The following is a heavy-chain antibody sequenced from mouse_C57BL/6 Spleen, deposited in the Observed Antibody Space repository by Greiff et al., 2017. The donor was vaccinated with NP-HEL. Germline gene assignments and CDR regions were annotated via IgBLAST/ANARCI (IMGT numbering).Heavy chain of an antibody. CDR3: VRETQAAQASLFDY. Sequence: EVQGVESGGGLVQPKGSLKLSCAASGFSFNTYAMNWVRQAPGKGLEWVARIRSKSNNYATYYADSVKDRFTISRDDSESMLYLQMNNLKTEDTAMYYCVRETQAAQASLFDYWGQGTTLTVSS. J-gene: IGHJ2*01. CDR1: GFSFNTYA. CDR2: IRSKSNNYAT. V-gene: IGHV10-1*01. D-gene: IGHD3-2*02.